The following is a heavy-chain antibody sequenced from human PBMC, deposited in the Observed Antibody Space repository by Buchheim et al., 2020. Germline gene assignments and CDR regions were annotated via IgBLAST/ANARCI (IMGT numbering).Heavy chain of an antibody. D-gene: IGHD3-16*02. CDR1: GFTFRNNA. V-gene: IGHV3-33*08. CDR2: RWYDGSNK. Sequence: VQLVESGGGLVQPGMSLRLSCEGSGFTFRNNAMHWVRQAPGKGLEWVAVRWYDGSNKYYADSVKGRFTISRDNSKNTLYLQMNRLRAEDTAVYYCARDRFGDSVWGSNRYMDVWGQGT. CDR3: ARDRFGDSVWGSNRYMDV. J-gene: IGHJ6*02.